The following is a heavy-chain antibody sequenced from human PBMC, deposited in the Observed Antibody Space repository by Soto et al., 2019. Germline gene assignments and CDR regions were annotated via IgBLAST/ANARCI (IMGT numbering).Heavy chain of an antibody. Sequence: PGASLQISCKGSGYRFPSYWIGWVRQMPGQDLEWMGIIYPGDSDTRYSPSFQGQVTISADKSISTAYLQWSSLKASDTAMYYCSRYGAVAGQLYVMDGCGQGPTFTLAS. D-gene: IGHD6-19*01. V-gene: IGHV5-51*01. CDR1: GYRFPSYW. CDR2: IYPGDSDT. CDR3: SRYGAVAGQLYVMDG. J-gene: IGHJ6*02.